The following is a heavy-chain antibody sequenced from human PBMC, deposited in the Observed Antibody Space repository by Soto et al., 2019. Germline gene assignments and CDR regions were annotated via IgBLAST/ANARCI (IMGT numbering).Heavy chain of an antibody. CDR2: IKQDGSEK. CDR1: GFTFSSYW. D-gene: IGHD2-15*01. CDR3: ARDRWGLLVVAAEPLNAEYFQH. J-gene: IGHJ1*01. Sequence: PGGSLRLSCAASGFTFSSYWMSWVRQAPGKGLEWVANIKQDGSEKYYVDSVKGRFTISRDNAKNSLYLQMNSLRAEDTAVYYCARDRWGLLVVAAEPLNAEYFQHWGQGTLVTVSS. V-gene: IGHV3-7*01.